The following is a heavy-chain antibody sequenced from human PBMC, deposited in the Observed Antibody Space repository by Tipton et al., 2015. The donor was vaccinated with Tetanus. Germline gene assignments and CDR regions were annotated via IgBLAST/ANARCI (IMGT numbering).Heavy chain of an antibody. CDR3: AKEVSGVDYGMDV. J-gene: IGHJ6*02. V-gene: IGHV3-23*01. Sequence: SLRLSCAASGFSFSNYAMSWFRQAPGKGLEWVSAISGSGGSTYYADSVKGRFTISRDNSKNTLYLQMNSLRAEDTAVYYCAKEVSGVDYGMDVWGQGTTVTVSS. D-gene: IGHD1-26*01. CDR1: GFSFSNYA. CDR2: ISGSGGST.